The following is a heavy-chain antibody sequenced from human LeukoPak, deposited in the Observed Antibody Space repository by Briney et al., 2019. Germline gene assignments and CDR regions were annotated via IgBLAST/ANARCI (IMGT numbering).Heavy chain of an antibody. CDR3: ARGASGYSYG. Sequence: GSLRLSCAASGFTFSSYGMNWIRQPPGKGLEWIGYISYSGSTNYNPSLKSRVTISIDTSKNQFSLKLSSVTAADTAVYYCARGASGYSYGWGQGTLVTVSS. D-gene: IGHD5-18*01. CDR1: GFTFSSYG. J-gene: IGHJ4*02. V-gene: IGHV4-59*01. CDR2: ISYSGST.